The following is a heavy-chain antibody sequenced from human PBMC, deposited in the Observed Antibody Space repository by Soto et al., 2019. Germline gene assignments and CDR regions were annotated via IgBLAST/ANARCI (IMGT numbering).Heavy chain of an antibody. CDR1: GASISSGNW. CDR2: IYHSGST. CDR3: ARGVGATDPLDY. V-gene: IGHV4-4*02. J-gene: IGHJ4*02. D-gene: IGHD1-26*01. Sequence: QVQLQESGPGLVKPSGTLSLTCAVSGASISSGNWWSWVRKPPRKGLEWIGEIYHSGSTHYNPSLKSRVTISVDKSKNQFSLRLTSVSAADTALYYCARGVGATDPLDYWCQGTLVTVSS.